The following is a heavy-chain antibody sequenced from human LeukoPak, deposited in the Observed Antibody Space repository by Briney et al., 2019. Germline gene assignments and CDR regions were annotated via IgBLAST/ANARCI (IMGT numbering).Heavy chain of an antibody. CDR1: GGPISSSAYY. CDR3: ARHMFGGVTPMSFDH. D-gene: IGHD3-16*01. Sequence: SETLSLTCTVSGGPISSSAYYWGWVRQPPGKGPEWIGSIYYSGSTYYNPSLKSRVTISVDTSKNQFPLRLRSVTAADAAVFYCARHMFGGVTPMSFDHWGQGSLVTVSS. CDR2: IYYSGST. V-gene: IGHV4-39*01. J-gene: IGHJ4*02.